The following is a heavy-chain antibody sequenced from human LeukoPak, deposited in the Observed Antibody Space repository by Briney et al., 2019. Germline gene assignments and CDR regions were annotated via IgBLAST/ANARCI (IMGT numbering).Heavy chain of an antibody. CDR2: IYPSDYDT. CDR3: ACGRHGIFDY. D-gene: IGHD1-1*01. Sequence: PGESLKISCKGSGYDFTTYWIGWVRQRPGRGLEWMGIIYPSDYDTRYGPSFQGQVTISADRSISTDYLQWSSLKASDTAIYYCACGRHGIFDYWGQGTVITVSS. V-gene: IGHV5-51*03. CDR1: GYDFTTYW. J-gene: IGHJ4*02.